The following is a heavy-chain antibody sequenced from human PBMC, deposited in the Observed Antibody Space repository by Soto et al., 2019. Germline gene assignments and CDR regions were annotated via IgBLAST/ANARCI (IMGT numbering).Heavy chain of an antibody. CDR1: DFSVTNAW. CDR3: TTYLYCSSTSCYPENWFDP. V-gene: IGHV3-15*01. Sequence: EVQLVESGGGLVKPGGSLRLSCAASDFSVTNAWMSWVRRAPGKGLEWVGRIKSKSDGGTTDYAAPVKGRFTISRDDSKNTLYLQMNSLRTEDTAVYYCTTYLYCSSTSCYPENWFDPWGQGTLVTVSS. J-gene: IGHJ5*02. CDR2: IKSKSDGGTT. D-gene: IGHD2-2*01.